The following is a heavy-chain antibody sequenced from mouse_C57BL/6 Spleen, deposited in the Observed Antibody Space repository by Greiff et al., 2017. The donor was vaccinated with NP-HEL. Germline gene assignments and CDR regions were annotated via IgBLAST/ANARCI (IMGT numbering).Heavy chain of an antibody. CDR3: ARPGYYGSSSFYAMDY. D-gene: IGHD1-1*01. Sequence: EVHLVESGGGLVKPGGSLKLSCAASGFTFSDYGMHWVRQAPEKGLEWVAYISSGSSTIYYADTVKGRFTISRDNAKNTLFLQMTSLRSEDTAMYYCARPGYYGSSSFYAMDYWGQGTSVTVSS. J-gene: IGHJ4*01. CDR1: GFTFSDYG. V-gene: IGHV5-17*01. CDR2: ISSGSSTI.